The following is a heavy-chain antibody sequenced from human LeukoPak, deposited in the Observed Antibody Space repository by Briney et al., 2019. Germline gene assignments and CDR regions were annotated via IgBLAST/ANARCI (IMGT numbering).Heavy chain of an antibody. V-gene: IGHV4-59*08. CDR3: ARGAGSF. J-gene: IGHJ4*02. CDR1: GGSISSYY. Sequence: SETLSLTCTVSGGSISSYYWSWIRQPPGKGLEWIGYIYYSGSTNYNPSLKSRVTISVDTSKNQFSLKLSSVTAADTAVYYCARGAGSFWGQGTLVTVSS. CDR2: IYYSGST. D-gene: IGHD3-10*01.